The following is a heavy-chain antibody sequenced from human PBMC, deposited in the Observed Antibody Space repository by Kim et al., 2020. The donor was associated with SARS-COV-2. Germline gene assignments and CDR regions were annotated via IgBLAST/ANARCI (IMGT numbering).Heavy chain of an antibody. CDR3: ARDEGQEEKNRLRGFDY. CDR2: INSDGSST. J-gene: IGHJ4*01. D-gene: IGHD2-15*01. Sequence: GGSLRLSCAASGFTFSIFWMHWVRQAPGKGLVWVSRINSDGSSTSYADSVEGRFTISRDNARNTLYLQMNSLRAEDTAVYFCARDEGQEEKNRLRGFDYWGHGTLVTVSS. V-gene: IGHV3-74*01. CDR1: GFTFSIFW.